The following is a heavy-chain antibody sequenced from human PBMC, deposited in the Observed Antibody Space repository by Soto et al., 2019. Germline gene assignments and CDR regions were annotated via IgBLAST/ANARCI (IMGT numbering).Heavy chain of an antibody. CDR2: IYHSGST. V-gene: IGHV4-30-2*01. CDR3: AGVRGPFCGGECYPPTPNWFDP. J-gene: IGHJ5*02. CDR1: GGSISSGGYS. D-gene: IGHD2-21*01. Sequence: QLQLQESGSGLVKPSQTLSLTCTVSGGSISSGGYSWSWIRQPPGKGLEWIGSIYHSGSTYYNPSLKSRVTISVDRSKNQFSLNLSSATAADSAVYYCAGVRGPFCGGECYPPTPNWFDPWGQGTLVTVSS.